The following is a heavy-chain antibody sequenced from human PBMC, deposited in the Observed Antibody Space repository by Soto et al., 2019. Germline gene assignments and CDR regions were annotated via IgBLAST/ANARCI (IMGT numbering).Heavy chain of an antibody. CDR3: AKDRRPNYYYGMDV. D-gene: IGHD6-25*01. J-gene: IGHJ6*02. CDR1: GFTFSSYG. Sequence: QVQLVESGGGMVQPGRSLRLSCAASGFTFSSYGMHWVRQAPGKGLEWVAVISYDGSNKYYADSVKGRFTISRDNSKNTLYLLMNSLRAEDTAVYYCAKDRRPNYYYGMDVWGQGTTVTVSS. CDR2: ISYDGSNK. V-gene: IGHV3-30*18.